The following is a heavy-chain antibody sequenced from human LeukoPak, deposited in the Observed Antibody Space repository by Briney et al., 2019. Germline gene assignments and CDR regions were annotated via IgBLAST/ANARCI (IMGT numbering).Heavy chain of an antibody. J-gene: IGHJ4*02. Sequence: GGSLRLSCAASGFTFSSYAMSWVRQAPGKGLEWVSAISGSGGSTYYADSVKGRFTISRDNAKNSLYLQMNSLRAEDTAVYYCARGAPQSSIAVAGPFSYWGQGTLVTVSS. V-gene: IGHV3-23*01. CDR2: ISGSGGST. D-gene: IGHD6-19*01. CDR3: ARGAPQSSIAVAGPFSY. CDR1: GFTFSSYA.